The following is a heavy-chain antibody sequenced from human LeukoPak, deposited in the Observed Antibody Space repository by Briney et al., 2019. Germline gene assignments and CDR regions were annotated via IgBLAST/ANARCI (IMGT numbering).Heavy chain of an antibody. CDR2: IYYSGST. D-gene: IGHD3-10*01. CDR1: GGSISSSSYY. J-gene: IGHJ4*02. Sequence: SETLSLTCTVSGGSISSSSYYWGWIRQPPGKGLEWIGSIYYSGSTNYNPSLKSRVTISVDTSKNQFSLKLSSVTAADTAVYYCARRGGGLLWFGTKMGYFDYWGQGTLVTVSS. V-gene: IGHV4-39*07. CDR3: ARRGGGLLWFGTKMGYFDY.